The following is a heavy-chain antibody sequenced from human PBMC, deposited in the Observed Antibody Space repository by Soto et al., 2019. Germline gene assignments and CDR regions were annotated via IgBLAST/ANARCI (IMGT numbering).Heavy chain of an antibody. V-gene: IGHV3-30-3*01. Sequence: QEQLVESGGGVVQPGRSLTLSCEASGFTFSNSALHWVRQAPGKGLEWVAALSSDRSNEQYADSVKGRFTISRDNSKNTLYLHMNSLRAEDTAVYYCARDPTSSGWVVWYFDLWGRGTLLTVSS. D-gene: IGHD6-19*01. CDR2: LSSDRSNE. CDR1: GFTFSNSA. CDR3: ARDPTSSGWVVWYFDL. J-gene: IGHJ2*01.